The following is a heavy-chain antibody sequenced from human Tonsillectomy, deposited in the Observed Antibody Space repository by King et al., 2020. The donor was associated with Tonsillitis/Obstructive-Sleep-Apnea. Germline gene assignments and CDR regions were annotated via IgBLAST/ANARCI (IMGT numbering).Heavy chain of an antibody. CDR3: ARDQGYSSGWYDAFDI. Sequence: QLQESGPGLVKPSQTLSLTCTVSGGSISSGGYYWRWIRQHPGKGLEWIGYIYYSGSTYYNPSLKSRVTISVDTSKNQFSLKLSSVTAADTAVYYCARDQGYSSGWYDAFDIWGQGTMVTVSS. CDR1: GGSISSGGYY. J-gene: IGHJ3*02. V-gene: IGHV4-31*03. D-gene: IGHD6-19*01. CDR2: IYYSGST.